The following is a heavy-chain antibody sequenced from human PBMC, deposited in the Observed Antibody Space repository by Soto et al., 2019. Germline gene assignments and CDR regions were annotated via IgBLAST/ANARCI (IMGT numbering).Heavy chain of an antibody. V-gene: IGHV4-39*01. D-gene: IGHD5-12*01. Sequence: QLQLQESGPGLVKPSETLSLTCTVSGGSISSSSYYWGWIRQPPGKGLEWIGSIYYSGSTYYNPSLKRRFTIAVDTTKNQFSLKLSSVTAADTAVYYCARQADLYSGYDAGAFDIWGQGTMVTVSS. J-gene: IGHJ3*02. CDR1: GGSISSSSYY. CDR2: IYYSGST. CDR3: ARQADLYSGYDAGAFDI.